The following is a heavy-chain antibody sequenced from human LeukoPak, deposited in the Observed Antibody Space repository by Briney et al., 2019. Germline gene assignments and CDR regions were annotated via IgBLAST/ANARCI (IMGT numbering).Heavy chain of an antibody. CDR3: AREGRYYGSGSPTRYFDY. CDR2: ISSSGSTI. Sequence: GGSLRLSCAASGFTFSDHYMTWIRQAPGKGLEWVSYISSSGSTIYYADSVKGRFTISRDNAKNSLYLQMNSLRAEDTAVYYCAREGRYYGSGSPTRYFDYWGQGTLVTVSS. CDR1: GFTFSDHY. D-gene: IGHD3-10*01. J-gene: IGHJ4*02. V-gene: IGHV3-11*01.